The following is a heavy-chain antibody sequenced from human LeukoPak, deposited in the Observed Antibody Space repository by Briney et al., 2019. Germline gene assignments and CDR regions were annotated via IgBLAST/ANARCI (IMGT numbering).Heavy chain of an antibody. V-gene: IGHV4-30-4*01. CDR1: GGSISSGDYY. CDR2: IYYSGST. D-gene: IGHD3-16*01. J-gene: IGHJ4*02. CDR3: ARSSAYSFFDY. Sequence: SETLSLTCTVSGGSISSGDYYWSWIRQPPGKRLEWIGYIYYSGSTYYNPSLKSRVTISVDTSKNQFSLKLSSVTAADTAVYYCARSSAYSFFDYWGQGTLVTVSS.